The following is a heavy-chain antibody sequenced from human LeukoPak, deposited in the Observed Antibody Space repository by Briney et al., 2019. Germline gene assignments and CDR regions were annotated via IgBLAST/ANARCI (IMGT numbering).Heavy chain of an antibody. Sequence: GGSLRLSCVASGFTFSSYWMHWVRQAPGKGLECVSFITGDGGTTYYADSVKGRFTISRDNSKNSLYLQMNSLRTDDTAFYYCTRGPGGRAFDYWGRGTLVTVSA. D-gene: IGHD3-10*01. J-gene: IGHJ4*02. CDR3: TRGPGGRAFDY. V-gene: IGHV3-43*02. CDR1: GFTFSSYW. CDR2: ITGDGGTT.